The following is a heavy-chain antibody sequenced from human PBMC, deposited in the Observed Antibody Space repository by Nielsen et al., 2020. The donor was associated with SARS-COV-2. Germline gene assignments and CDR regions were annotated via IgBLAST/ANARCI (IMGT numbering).Heavy chain of an antibody. CDR3: ARGTGGYNPKTYYFDY. J-gene: IGHJ4*02. V-gene: IGHV1-18*04. D-gene: IGHD5-24*01. CDR1: GYTFTSYG. Sequence: GESLKISCKASGYTFTSYGISWVRQAPGQGLEWMGWISAYNGNTNYAQKFQGRVTMTRDTSTSTVYMELSSLRSEDTAVYYCARGTGGYNPKTYYFDYWGQGTLVTVSS. CDR2: ISAYNGNT.